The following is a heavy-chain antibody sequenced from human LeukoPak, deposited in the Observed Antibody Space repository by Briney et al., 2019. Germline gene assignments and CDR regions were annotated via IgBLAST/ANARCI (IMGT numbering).Heavy chain of an antibody. CDR2: IYHSGST. J-gene: IGHJ4*02. CDR1: GGSISSGGYS. CDR3: AGYDFWSGVVY. D-gene: IGHD3-3*01. Sequence: PSETLSLTCAVSGGSISSGGYSWSWIRQPPGKGLEWIGYIYHSGSTYYNPSLKSRVTISVDRSKNQFSLKLSSVTAADTAVYYCAGYDFWSGVVYWGQGTLVTVSS. V-gene: IGHV4-30-2*01.